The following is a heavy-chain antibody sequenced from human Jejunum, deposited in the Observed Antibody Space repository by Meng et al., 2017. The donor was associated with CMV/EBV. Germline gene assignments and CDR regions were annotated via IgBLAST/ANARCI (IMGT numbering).Heavy chain of an antibody. V-gene: IGHV4-59*01. J-gene: IGHJ6*02. Sequence: VSGASINDYYWGWIRQPPGKGPEWIGYIYYSGSTTYNPSLTSRVTISLDRSKKHFSLTVRSVTAADTAVYYCGRVNGDYYYAMDVWGHGTTVTVSS. D-gene: IGHD4-17*01. CDR1: GASINDYY. CDR2: IYYSGST. CDR3: GRVNGDYYYAMDV.